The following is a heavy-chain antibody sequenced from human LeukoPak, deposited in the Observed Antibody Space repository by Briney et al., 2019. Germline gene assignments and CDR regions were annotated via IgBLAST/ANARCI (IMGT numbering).Heavy chain of an antibody. CDR3: ARDNSIHERGWWFDP. V-gene: IGHV1-46*01. D-gene: IGHD4-23*01. CDR2: INPRGSST. CDR1: GYSFTSHY. Sequence: ASVKVSCKASGYSFTSHYMHWVRQAPGQGLEWMGLINPRGSSTIYAEKFQGRIIMTRDMSTTTDYMELSSLKSDDTAVYYCARDNSIHERGWWFDPWGQGTLVTVSS. J-gene: IGHJ5*02.